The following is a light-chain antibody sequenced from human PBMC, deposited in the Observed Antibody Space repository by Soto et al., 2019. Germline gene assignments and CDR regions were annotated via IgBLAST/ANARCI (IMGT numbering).Light chain of an antibody. J-gene: IGKJ1*01. V-gene: IGKV1-9*01. Sequence: DIQLTQSPSFLSASVGDRVTITCRASQDITNFLAWYQQKPGKAPELLIYGASTLHSGVPPRFSGSGSGTEFTLTISSLQPEDFATYYCQQYNSYSPPFGQGTKVDIK. CDR3: QQYNSYSPP. CDR2: GAS. CDR1: QDITNF.